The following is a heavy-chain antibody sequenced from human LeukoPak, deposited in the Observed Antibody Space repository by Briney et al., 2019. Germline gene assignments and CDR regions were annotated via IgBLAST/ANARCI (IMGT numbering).Heavy chain of an antibody. CDR1: GGSISRYY. D-gene: IGHD1-26*01. V-gene: IGHV4-59*08. Sequence: ETLSLTCTVSGGSISRYYWSWIRQPPGKGLEWIGYIPYSGSTNYNPSLKSRVTISVDTSKNQFSLKLNSMTATDTAVYYCARHSGSYYDNYDYWGQGTLVTVSS. CDR3: ARHSGSYYDNYDY. CDR2: IPYSGST. J-gene: IGHJ4*02.